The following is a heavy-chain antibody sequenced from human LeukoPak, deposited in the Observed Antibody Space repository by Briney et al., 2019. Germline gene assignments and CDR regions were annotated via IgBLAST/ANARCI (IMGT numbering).Heavy chain of an antibody. J-gene: IGHJ4*02. V-gene: IGHV3-7*01. CDR3: ASRAHFWSGPGG. CDR1: GFTFHTYW. CDR2: IKQDGSEK. D-gene: IGHD3-3*02. Sequence: GGSLRLSCAASGFTFHTYWMNWVRQAPGKGLEWVANIKQDGSEKYYVDSVKGRFTISRDNAKNSLFLQMNRLRVEDTAVYYCASRAHFWSGPGGWGQGTLVTVSS.